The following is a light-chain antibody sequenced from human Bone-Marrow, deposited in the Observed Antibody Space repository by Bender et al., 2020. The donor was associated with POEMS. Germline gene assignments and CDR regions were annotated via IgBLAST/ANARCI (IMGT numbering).Light chain of an antibody. V-gene: IGLV2-11*01. Sequence: QSALTQPRSVSGSPGQSVTISCTGTSNDVGGYNYVSWYQQHPDKAPKLMISEITRRPSGVPDRFSGSKSGNTASLTVSGLQAEDEADYYCSSYAGSNIFVFGGGTKLTVL. CDR2: EIT. CDR3: SSYAGSNIFV. CDR1: SNDVGGYNY. J-gene: IGLJ3*02.